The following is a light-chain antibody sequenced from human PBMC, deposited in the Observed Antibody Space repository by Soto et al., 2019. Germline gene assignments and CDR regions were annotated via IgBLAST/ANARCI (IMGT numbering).Light chain of an antibody. CDR3: QQSYSTPWT. J-gene: IGKJ1*01. CDR2: AAS. Sequence: DIQMTQSPSSLSTSVGDRVTITCRASQGISSYLAWYQKKPGKDPKLLIYAASSLQSGVPSRFSGSGSETDFNLTISSLQTEDFATYSCQQSYSTPWTFGQGTKVDIK. V-gene: IGKV1-39*01. CDR1: QGISSY.